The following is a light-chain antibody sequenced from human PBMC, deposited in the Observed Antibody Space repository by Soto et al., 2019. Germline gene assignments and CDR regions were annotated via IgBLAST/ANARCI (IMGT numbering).Light chain of an antibody. J-gene: IGKJ4*01. CDR3: QQRSNWPPT. CDR1: QSVSSY. V-gene: IGKV3-11*01. Sequence: EIVLTQSPATLSLSPGERATLSCRASQSVSSYLAWYQQKPGQAPRLLIYDASNRATGIPARFSGSGSGTDFTLTISRLEPEDLAVYYCQQRSNWPPTFGGGTKVEIK. CDR2: DAS.